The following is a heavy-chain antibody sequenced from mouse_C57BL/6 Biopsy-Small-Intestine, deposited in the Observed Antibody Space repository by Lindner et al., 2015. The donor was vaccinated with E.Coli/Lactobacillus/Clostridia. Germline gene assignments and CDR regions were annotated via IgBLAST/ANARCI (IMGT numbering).Heavy chain of an antibody. V-gene: IGHV9-3*01. J-gene: IGHJ3*01. Sequence: VKVSCKASGYTFTAYTINWVRQAPGQGLEWMGLINTNTGTPTYAQGSTGRFVFSLDTSVSTTYLQISSLKAADTAVYYCTRGAGSSSSMFTNAFDIWGQGTMVTVSS. CDR3: TRGAGSSSSMFTNAFDI. D-gene: IGHD6-2*01. CDR2: INTNTGTP. CDR1: GYTFTAYT.